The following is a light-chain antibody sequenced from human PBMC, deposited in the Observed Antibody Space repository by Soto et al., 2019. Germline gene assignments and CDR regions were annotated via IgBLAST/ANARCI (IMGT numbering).Light chain of an antibody. CDR2: GAS. V-gene: IGKV3-15*01. CDR1: QSVGTY. Sequence: EIVMTQSPATLSVSPGERATLSCRARQSVGTYLAWYQQKPGQAPRLLIFGASTRATGIPARFSGGGSGSEFTLTISGLQSEDFAVYSCQQYNNWPLVTFGGGTKVEIK. CDR3: QQYNNWPLVT. J-gene: IGKJ4*01.